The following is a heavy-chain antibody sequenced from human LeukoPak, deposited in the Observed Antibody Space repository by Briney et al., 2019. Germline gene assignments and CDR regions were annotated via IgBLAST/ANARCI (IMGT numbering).Heavy chain of an antibody. J-gene: IGHJ6*02. CDR3: ARVALWFGAATRDYYYGMVV. CDR2: IIPIFGTA. D-gene: IGHD3-10*01. Sequence: SVKVSCKASGGTFSSYSISWVRQAPGQGLEWMGGIIPIFGTANYGQKFQGRVTITADESTSTAYMELSSLRSEDTAVYYCARVALWFGAATRDYYYGMVVWGQGTPVTVSS. CDR1: GGTFSSYS. V-gene: IGHV1-69*13.